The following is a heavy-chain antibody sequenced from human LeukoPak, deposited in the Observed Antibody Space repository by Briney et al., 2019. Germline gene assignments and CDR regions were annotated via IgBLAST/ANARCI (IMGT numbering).Heavy chain of an antibody. V-gene: IGHV4-39*07. CDR1: GGSISSSSYY. D-gene: IGHD3-3*01. CDR3: ARSSDPNWNWHFDL. CDR2: IYYSGST. Sequence: PSETLSLTCTVSGGSISSSSYYWGWIRQPPGKGLEWIGSIYYSGSTYYNPSLKGRVTISVDTSKNQFSLKMTSVTAADTAVYYCARSSDPNWNWHFDLWGRGTLVTVSS. J-gene: IGHJ2*01.